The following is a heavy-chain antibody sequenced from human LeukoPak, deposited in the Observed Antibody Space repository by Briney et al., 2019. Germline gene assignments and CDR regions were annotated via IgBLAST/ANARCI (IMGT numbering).Heavy chain of an antibody. CDR3: ARLGPRGYSYAPWYWFDP. CDR2: IYPDDSDT. V-gene: IGHV5-51*01. D-gene: IGHD5-18*01. J-gene: IGHJ5*02. Sequence: GESLKISCKGSGYSFTSYWIGWVRQMPGKGLEWMGIIYPDDSDTRYSPSFQGQVTISADKSISTAYLQWSSLKASDTAMYYCARLGPRGYSYAPWYWFDPWGQGTLVTVSS. CDR1: GYSFTSYW.